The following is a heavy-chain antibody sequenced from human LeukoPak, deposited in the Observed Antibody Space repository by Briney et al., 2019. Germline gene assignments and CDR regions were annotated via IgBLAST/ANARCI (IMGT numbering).Heavy chain of an antibody. J-gene: IGHJ4*02. D-gene: IGHD3-10*01. CDR2: ISADNGNT. Sequence: ASVKVSCKTSRYTFSIYDISWVRQAPGQGLEWVGCISADNGNTNYAQKLQGRISMTTDTSTSTAYMELRSLRSDDTAVYYCARDLPTMIRGVNDYWGQGTLVTLSS. CDR1: RYTFSIYD. CDR3: ARDLPTMIRGVNDY. V-gene: IGHV1-18*01.